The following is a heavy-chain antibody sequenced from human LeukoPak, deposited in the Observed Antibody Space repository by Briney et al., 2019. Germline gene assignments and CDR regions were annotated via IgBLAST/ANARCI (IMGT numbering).Heavy chain of an antibody. CDR2: IYTSGST. CDR3: ARDPPNNYGDYSRGGPSAFDI. V-gene: IGHV4-4*07. Sequence: PSETLSLTCTVSGGSISSYYWSWIRQPAGKGLEWIGRIYTSGSTNYKPSLKSRVTMSVDTSKNQFSLKLSSVTAADTAVYYCARDPPNNYGDYSRGGPSAFDIWGQGTMVTVSS. D-gene: IGHD4-17*01. CDR1: GGSISSYY. J-gene: IGHJ3*02.